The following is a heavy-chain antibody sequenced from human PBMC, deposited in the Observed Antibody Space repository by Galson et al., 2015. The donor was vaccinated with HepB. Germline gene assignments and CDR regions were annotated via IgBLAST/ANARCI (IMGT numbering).Heavy chain of an antibody. CDR2: FDPEDGET. V-gene: IGHV1-24*01. J-gene: IGHJ5*02. CDR3: ATSPPAGGLPLHH. CDR1: GYTLTELS. Sequence: SVKVSCKVSGYTLTELSMHWVRQAPGKGLEWMGGFDPEDGETIYAQKFQGRVTMTEDTSTDTAYMELSSLRSEDTAVYYCATSPPAGGLPLHHWGQGTLVTVSS. D-gene: IGHD1-26*01.